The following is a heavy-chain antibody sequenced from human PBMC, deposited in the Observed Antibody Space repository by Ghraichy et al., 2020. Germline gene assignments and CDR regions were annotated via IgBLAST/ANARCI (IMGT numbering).Heavy chain of an antibody. CDR1: GFTFSSHS. Sequence: GGSLRLSCAASGFTFSSHSMNWVRQAPGKGLEWVSYISSSSTIYYADSVKGRFTISRDNAKNSLYLQMNSLRAEDTAVYYCARVNSVYDYRGDYWGQGTLVTVSS. V-gene: IGHV3-48*01. CDR3: ARVNSVYDYRGDY. J-gene: IGHJ4*02. CDR2: ISSSSTI. D-gene: IGHD5/OR15-5a*01.